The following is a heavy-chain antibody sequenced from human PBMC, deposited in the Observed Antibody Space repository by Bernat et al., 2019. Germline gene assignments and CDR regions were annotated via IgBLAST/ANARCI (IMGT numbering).Heavy chain of an antibody. Sequence: QVQLVQSGAEVKKPGSSVKVSCKASGGTFSSYTISWVRQAPGQGLEWMGRIIPILGIANYAQKFQGRVTITADKSTSTAYMELSSLRSEDTAVYYCARDKGYCSSTSCDRYYYYGMDVWGQGTTVTVSS. CDR3: ARDKGYCSSTSCDRYYYYGMDV. V-gene: IGHV1-69*08. J-gene: IGHJ6*02. D-gene: IGHD2-2*01. CDR2: IIPILGIA. CDR1: GGTFSSYT.